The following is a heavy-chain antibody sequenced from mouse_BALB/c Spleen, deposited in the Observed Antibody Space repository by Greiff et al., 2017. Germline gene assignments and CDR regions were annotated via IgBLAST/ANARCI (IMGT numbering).Heavy chain of an antibody. CDR3: ARLGIYDYDYAMDY. Sequence: EVQLQQSGPSLVKPSQTLSLTCSVTGDSITSCYWNWIRKFPGNKLEYMGYISYSGSTYYNPSLKSRISITRDTSKNQYYLQLNSVTTEDTATYYCARLGIYDYDYAMDYWGQGTSVTVSS. D-gene: IGHD2-4*01. V-gene: IGHV3-8*02. J-gene: IGHJ4*01. CDR1: GDSITSCY. CDR2: ISYSGST.